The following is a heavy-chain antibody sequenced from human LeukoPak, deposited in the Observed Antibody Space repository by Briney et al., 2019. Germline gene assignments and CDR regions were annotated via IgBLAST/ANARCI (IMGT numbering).Heavy chain of an antibody. CDR2: INHSGST. Sequence: SETLSLTCAVYGGSFSGYYWSWIRQPPGKGLEWIGEINHSGSTNYNPSLKSRVTISVDTSKNQFSLKLSSVTAADTAVYYCARSGTPAALCAAFDPWGQGTLVTVSS. CDR1: GGSFSGYY. D-gene: IGHD1-26*01. J-gene: IGHJ5*02. CDR3: ARSGTPAALCAAFDP. V-gene: IGHV4-34*01.